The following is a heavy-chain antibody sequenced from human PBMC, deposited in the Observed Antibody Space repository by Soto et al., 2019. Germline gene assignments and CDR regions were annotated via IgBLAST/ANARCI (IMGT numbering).Heavy chain of an antibody. J-gene: IGHJ3*02. CDR2: INSDGSST. V-gene: IGHV3-74*01. CDR1: GFTFSSYW. Sequence: EVQLVESGGGLVQPGGSLRLSCAASGFTFSSYWMHWVRRAPGKGLVWVSRINSDGSSTSYADSVKGRFTISRDNAKNTLYLQMNSLRAEDTAVYYCARQGDWLSLDAFDIWGQGTMVTVSS. CDR3: ARQGDWLSLDAFDI. D-gene: IGHD3-9*01.